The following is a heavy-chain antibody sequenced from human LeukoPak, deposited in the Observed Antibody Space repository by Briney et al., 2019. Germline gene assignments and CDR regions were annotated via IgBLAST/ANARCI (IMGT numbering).Heavy chain of an antibody. J-gene: IGHJ3*02. Sequence: SETLSLTCTVSGGSISTYHWSWIRQPPGKGLEWIGYFYYNGDTNYSPSLKSRVVISADTSQNQLSLMVRSVTAADTALYYCARELGSAFDIWGQGIMVTVSS. CDR2: FYYNGDT. CDR3: ARELGSAFDI. CDR1: GGSISTYH. D-gene: IGHD3-3*02. V-gene: IGHV4-59*01.